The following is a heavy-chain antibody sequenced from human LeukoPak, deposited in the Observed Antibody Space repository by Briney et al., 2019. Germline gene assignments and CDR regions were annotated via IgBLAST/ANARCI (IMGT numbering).Heavy chain of an antibody. V-gene: IGHV1-2*02. CDR2: INPNSGRT. Sequence: ASVKVSCKASGYTFTGHYIHWVRQAPGQGLEWMGWINPNSGRTDYAQNFQDRVTVTRDTSISTAYMELSRLRSDDTAVYYCARPYCSTITCFYYFDYWGQGTLVTVSA. CDR3: ARPYCSTITCFYYFDY. D-gene: IGHD2-2*01. CDR1: GYTFTGHY. J-gene: IGHJ4*02.